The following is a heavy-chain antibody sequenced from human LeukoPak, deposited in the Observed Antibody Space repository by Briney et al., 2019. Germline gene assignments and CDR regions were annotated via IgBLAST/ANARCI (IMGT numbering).Heavy chain of an antibody. D-gene: IGHD3-3*01. V-gene: IGHV3-33*05. Sequence: VRQAPGKGLEWVAVISYDGSNKCYADSVKGRFTISRDNSKNTLYLQMNSLRAEDTAVYYCARDPATYYDFWSGYYTDYYYGMDVWGQGTTVTVSS. J-gene: IGHJ6*02. CDR3: ARDPATYYDFWSGYYTDYYYGMDV. CDR2: ISYDGSNK.